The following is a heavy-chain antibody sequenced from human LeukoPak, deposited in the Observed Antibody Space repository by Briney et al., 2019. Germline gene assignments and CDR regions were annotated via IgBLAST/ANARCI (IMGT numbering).Heavy chain of an antibody. J-gene: IGHJ4*02. CDR1: GYTFTGYY. D-gene: IGHD3-3*01. CDR3: ARLISRGVSIFGVVIERPDY. V-gene: IGHV1-2*02. Sequence: GASVKVSCKASGYTFTGYYMHWVRQAPGQGLEWMGWINPNSGGTNYAQKFQGRVTMTRDTSISTAYMELSRLRSDDTAVYYCARLISRGVSIFGVVIERPDYWGQGTLVTVSS. CDR2: INPNSGGT.